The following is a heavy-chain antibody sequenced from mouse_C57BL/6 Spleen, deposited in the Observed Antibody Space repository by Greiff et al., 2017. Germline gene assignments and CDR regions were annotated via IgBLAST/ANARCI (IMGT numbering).Heavy chain of an antibody. CDR2: INPNNGGT. J-gene: IGHJ3*01. CDR1: GYTFTDYN. Sequence: VQLQQSGPELVKPGASVKMSCKASGYTFTDYNMHWVKQSHGKSLEWIGYINPNNGGTSYNQKFKGKATLTVNKSSSTAYMELRSLTSEESAVYYCARDYYGSSYEGFAYWGQGTLVTVSA. V-gene: IGHV1-22*01. D-gene: IGHD1-1*01. CDR3: ARDYYGSSYEGFAY.